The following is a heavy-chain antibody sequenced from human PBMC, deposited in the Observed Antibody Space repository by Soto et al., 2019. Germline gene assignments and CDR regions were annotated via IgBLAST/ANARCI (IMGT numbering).Heavy chain of an antibody. Sequence: QVQLVQSGAEVKKPGASVKVSCKASGYTFTGYYMHWVRQAPGQGLEWMGWINPNSGDTNYAQKFQGRVTMTRDTSISTAYMELSRLRSDDTAVYYCARDRVDRYGMDVWGQGTTVTVSS. D-gene: IGHD5-12*01. V-gene: IGHV1-2*02. CDR3: ARDRVDRYGMDV. CDR2: INPNSGDT. CDR1: GYTFTGYY. J-gene: IGHJ6*02.